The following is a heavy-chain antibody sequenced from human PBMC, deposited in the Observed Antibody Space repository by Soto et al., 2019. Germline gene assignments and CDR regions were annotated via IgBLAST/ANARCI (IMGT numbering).Heavy chain of an antibody. CDR3: ARSPLISASPGYYYYGMDV. Sequence: GGSLRLSCAASGFTFSSYSINWVRQAPGKGLEWVSYISSSSPIYYADSVKGRFTISRDNAKNSLYLQMNSLRAEDTAMYYCARSPLISASPGYYYYGMDVWGQGTTVTVSS. J-gene: IGHJ6*02. V-gene: IGHV3-48*01. CDR2: ISSSSPI. CDR1: GFTFSSYS. D-gene: IGHD6-6*01.